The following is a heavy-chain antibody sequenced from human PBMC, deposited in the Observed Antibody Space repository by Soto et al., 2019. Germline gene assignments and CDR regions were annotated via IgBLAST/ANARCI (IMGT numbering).Heavy chain of an antibody. V-gene: IGHV1-8*01. D-gene: IGHD2-15*01. Sequence: ASVKVSCKASGYTFTSYDINWVRQATGQGLEWMGWMNPNSGNTGYAQKFQGRVTMTRNTSISTAYMELSSLRSVDTAVYYCARGQVRYCSGGSCPAEYFQHWGQGTLVTVSS. J-gene: IGHJ1*01. CDR1: GYTFTSYD. CDR3: ARGQVRYCSGGSCPAEYFQH. CDR2: MNPNSGNT.